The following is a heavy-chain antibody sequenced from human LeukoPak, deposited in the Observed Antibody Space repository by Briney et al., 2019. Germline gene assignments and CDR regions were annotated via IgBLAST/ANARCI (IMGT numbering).Heavy chain of an antibody. CDR2: VSSSSSYI. V-gene: IGHV3-21*01. CDR3: AKATAMASPFDY. J-gene: IGHJ4*02. Sequence: GGSLRLPCAASGFTFSSYSMNWVRQAPGKGLEWVSSVSSSSSYIYYADSVKGRFTISRDNSKNTLYLQMNSLRAEDTAVYYCAKATAMASPFDYWGQGTLSPSPQ. CDR1: GFTFSSYS. D-gene: IGHD5-18*01.